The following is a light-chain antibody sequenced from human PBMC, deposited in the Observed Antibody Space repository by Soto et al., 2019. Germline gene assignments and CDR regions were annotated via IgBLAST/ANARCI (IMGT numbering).Light chain of an antibody. V-gene: IGKV3-20*01. CDR2: GTS. Sequence: EIVLTQSPGTLSLSPGESATLSCRASQSVISTYLALYQHKPGQAPRLLIYGTSYRATGIPDRFSGSGSGTDFTLTISRLEPEDFAMYYCQQYDTSPPMYTFGQGTKLEIK. CDR3: QQYDTSPPMYT. J-gene: IGKJ2*01. CDR1: QSVISTY.